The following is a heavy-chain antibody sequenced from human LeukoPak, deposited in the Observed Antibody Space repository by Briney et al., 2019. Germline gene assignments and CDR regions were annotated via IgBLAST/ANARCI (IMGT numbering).Heavy chain of an antibody. CDR3: AKSYDTSTSPDD. Sequence: GSLRLSCRTSGFAFHVYAMTWVRQAPGKGLEWISSISHSDDSTYYADSVKGRFTISRDNSKNTVYLQMNSLRVEDTARYHCAKSYDTSTSPDDWGQGILVSVSS. CDR1: GFAFHVYA. CDR2: ISHSDDST. D-gene: IGHD3-9*01. J-gene: IGHJ4*02. V-gene: IGHV3-23*01.